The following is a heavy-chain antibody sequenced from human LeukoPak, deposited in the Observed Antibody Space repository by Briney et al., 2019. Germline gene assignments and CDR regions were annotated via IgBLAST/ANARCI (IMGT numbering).Heavy chain of an antibody. J-gene: IGHJ4*02. Sequence: GGSLRLSCAASGFTFSRYSMHWVRRAPGKGLVWVSHVNSDGSGTDYADSVKGRFTISRDNAKNTLYLQMNSLRVEDTAVYYCVCLGLGGLSLDWGQGTLVTVSS. CDR3: VCLGLGGLSLD. D-gene: IGHD3-16*01. CDR2: VNSDGSGT. V-gene: IGHV3-74*01. CDR1: GFTFSRYS.